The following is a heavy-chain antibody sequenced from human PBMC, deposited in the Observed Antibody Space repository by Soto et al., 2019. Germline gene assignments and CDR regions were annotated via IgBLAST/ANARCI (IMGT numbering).Heavy chain of an antibody. Sequence: QVQLQESGPGLVKPSQTLSLTCAISGDSVSSNSAAWNWIRMSPSRGLEWLARTYYRSRWYNDYAVSVRSRITVNADTSKNQFSLQLTSVTPDDTAMYYCGGTTLHHWLYMDVWGRGTTVTVSS. CDR3: GGTTLHHWLYMDV. J-gene: IGHJ6*03. D-gene: IGHD1-1*01. CDR2: TYYRSRWYN. CDR1: GDSVSSNSAA. V-gene: IGHV6-1*01.